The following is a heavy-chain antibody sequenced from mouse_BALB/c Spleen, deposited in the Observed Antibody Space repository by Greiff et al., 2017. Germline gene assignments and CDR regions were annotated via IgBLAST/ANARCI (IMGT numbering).Heavy chain of an antibody. J-gene: IGHJ4*01. CDR3: TRLIYYGYDDAMDY. CDR2: IRSKDNNHAT. CDR1: GFTFSDAW. V-gene: IGHV6-6*01. Sequence: EVKVEESGGGLVQPGGSMKLSCAASGFTFSDAWMDWVRQSPEKGLEWVAEIRSKDNNHATYYAESVKGRFTISRDDSKSSVYLQMNSLRAEDTGIYYCTRLIYYGYDDAMDYWGQGTSVTVSS. D-gene: IGHD2-2*01.